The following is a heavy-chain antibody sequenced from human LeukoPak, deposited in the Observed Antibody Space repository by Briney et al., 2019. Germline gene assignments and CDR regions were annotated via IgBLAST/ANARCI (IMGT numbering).Heavy chain of an antibody. D-gene: IGHD6-19*01. CDR1: GYAFTSYG. J-gene: IGHJ5*02. CDR2: ISAYNGNT. Sequence: GASVKVSCKASGYAFTSYGISWVRQAPGQGLEWMGWISAYNGNTNYAQKLQGRVTMTTDTSTSTAYMELRSLRSDDTAVYYCARGTYSSGWYWFDPWGQGTLVTVSS. CDR3: ARGTYSSGWYWFDP. V-gene: IGHV1-18*01.